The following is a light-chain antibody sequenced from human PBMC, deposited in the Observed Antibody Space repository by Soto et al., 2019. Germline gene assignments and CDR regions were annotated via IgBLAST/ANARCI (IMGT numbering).Light chain of an antibody. V-gene: IGKV3-11*01. Sequence: EVVLTQSPVTLSLSPGERATLSCRASQSFRGLLAWYQQKTGQAPRLLIYDAYNRATGIPLRFSGSGSGTDSIITISSLGPENYVVYYCQQRGMLPITFGNGKRLEIK. CDR1: QSFRGL. CDR2: DAY. CDR3: QQRGMLPIT. J-gene: IGKJ5*01.